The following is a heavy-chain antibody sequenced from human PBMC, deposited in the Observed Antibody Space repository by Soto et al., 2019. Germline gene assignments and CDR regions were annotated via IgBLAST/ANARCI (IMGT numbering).Heavy chain of an antibody. J-gene: IGHJ4*02. Sequence: QVQLVQSGAEVKKPGSSVKVSCKASGGTFSSYTISWVRQAPGQGLEWMGGIIPIFGAAKYAQNLQDRLTVTADESTSTGYMELSSLRSEDTALYYCAQYASGNSLAYWGQGTLVIVSS. CDR1: GGTFSSYT. V-gene: IGHV1-69*01. D-gene: IGHD1-26*01. CDR2: IIPIFGAA. CDR3: AQYASGNSLAY.